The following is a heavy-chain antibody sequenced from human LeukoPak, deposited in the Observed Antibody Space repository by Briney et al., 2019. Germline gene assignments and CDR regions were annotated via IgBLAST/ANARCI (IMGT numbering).Heavy chain of an antibody. CDR2: INHSGST. CDR3: ARVVAAPSARFDP. CDR1: GGSFSGYY. D-gene: IGHD5-12*01. Sequence: PSETLSLTCAVYGGSFSGYYWSWIRQPPGKGLEWIGEINHSGSTNYNPSLKSRVTISVDKSKNQFSLKLSSVTAADTAVYYCARVVAAPSARFDPWGQGTLVTVSS. V-gene: IGHV4-34*01. J-gene: IGHJ5*02.